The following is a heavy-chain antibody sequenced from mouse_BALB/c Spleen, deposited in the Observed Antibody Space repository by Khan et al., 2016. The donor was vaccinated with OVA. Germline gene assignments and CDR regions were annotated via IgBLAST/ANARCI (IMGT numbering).Heavy chain of an antibody. D-gene: IGHD1-1*01. CDR2: ISYSGGT. V-gene: IGHV3-2*02. J-gene: IGHJ2*01. CDR3: ARGNYYGYYFDY. Sequence: EVQLQESGPGLVKPSQSLSLTCTVTGYSITSGYAWNWIRQFPGNKLEWMGYISYSGGTSYNPSLNSRISITRDTSKNQFLLQLNSVTTEDTATYYCARGNYYGYYFDYWGQGTTLTVSS. CDR1: GYSITSGYA.